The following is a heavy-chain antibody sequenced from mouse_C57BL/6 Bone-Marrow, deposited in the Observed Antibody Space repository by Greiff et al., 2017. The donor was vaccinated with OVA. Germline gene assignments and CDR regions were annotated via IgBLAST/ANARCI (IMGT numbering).Heavy chain of an antibody. Sequence: VMLVESGPGLVAPSQSLSITCTVSGFSLTSYAISWVRQPPGKGLEWLGVIWTGGGTNYNSALKSRLSISKDNSKSQVFLKMNSLQTDDTARYYCARTSYGSSYYYAMDYWGQGTSVTVSS. J-gene: IGHJ4*01. CDR2: IWTGGGT. CDR3: ARTSYGSSYYYAMDY. CDR1: GFSLTSYA. V-gene: IGHV2-9-1*01. D-gene: IGHD1-1*01.